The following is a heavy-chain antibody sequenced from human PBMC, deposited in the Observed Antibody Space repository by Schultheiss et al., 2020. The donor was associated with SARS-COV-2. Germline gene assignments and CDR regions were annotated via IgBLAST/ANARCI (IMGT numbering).Heavy chain of an antibody. CDR3: ARDQYYYDSSGYYLPYYYYGMDV. V-gene: IGHV3-7*03. J-gene: IGHJ6*02. CDR1: GFTFSSYW. Sequence: GESLKISCAASGFTFSSYWMSWVRQAPGKGLEWVANIKQDGSEKYYVDSVKGRFTLSRDNSKNTVYLEMKSLRAEDTAVYYCARDQYYYDSSGYYLPYYYYGMDVWGQGTTVTVSS. D-gene: IGHD3-22*01. CDR2: IKQDGSEK.